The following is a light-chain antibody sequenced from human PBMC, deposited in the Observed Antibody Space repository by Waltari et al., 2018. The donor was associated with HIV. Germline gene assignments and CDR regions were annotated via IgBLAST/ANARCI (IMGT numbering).Light chain of an antibody. CDR3: QQYAASPLT. CDR2: GAS. J-gene: IGKJ4*01. Sequence: EIVLTQSPGTLSLSPGERATLSCRASQSVRSAPLAWYQQKPDQAPRLLIFGASSRAPGIPDRFSGSGAVTDFILTISRLEPEDCAVYYCQQYAASPLTFGGGTRVEIK. V-gene: IGKV3-20*01. CDR1: QSVRSAP.